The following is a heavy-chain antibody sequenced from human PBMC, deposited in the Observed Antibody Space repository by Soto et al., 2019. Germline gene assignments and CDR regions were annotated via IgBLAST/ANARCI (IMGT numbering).Heavy chain of an antibody. D-gene: IGHD2-15*01. CDR1: GGTFSSYA. V-gene: IGHV1-69*01. J-gene: IGHJ6*02. Sequence: QVQLVQSGAEVKKPGSSVKDSCKASGGTFSSYAISWVRQAPGQGLEWMGGIIPIFGTANYAQKFQGRVTITADESTSTAYMELSSLRSEDTAVYYCARARDIVVVVAAPPDYYYYGIDVWGQGTTVTVSS. CDR2: IIPIFGTA. CDR3: ARARDIVVVVAAPPDYYYYGIDV.